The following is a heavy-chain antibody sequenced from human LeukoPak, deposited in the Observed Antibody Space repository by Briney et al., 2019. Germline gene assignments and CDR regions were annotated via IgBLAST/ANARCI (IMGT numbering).Heavy chain of an antibody. CDR3: AKDGEWTFDI. CDR1: GFTFSDYY. J-gene: IGHJ3*02. CDR2: IGRDAKTK. V-gene: IGHV3-30*02. Sequence: GGSLRLSCAASGFTFSDYYMSWIRQAPGEGLEWVAFIGRDAKTKYYAESVKGRFTISGDSSYNTAFLQMNTLRPQDTAIYYCAKDGEWTFDIWGQGTLVTVSS. D-gene: IGHD3-3*01.